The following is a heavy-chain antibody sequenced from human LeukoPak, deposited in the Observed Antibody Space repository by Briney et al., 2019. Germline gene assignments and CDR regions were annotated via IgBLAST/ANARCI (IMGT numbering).Heavy chain of an antibody. CDR2: IYHSGST. D-gene: IGHD3-10*01. CDR1: GGSISSGGYS. V-gene: IGHV4-30-2*02. Sequence: SQTLSLTCAVSGGSISSGGYSWSWIRQPPGKGLEWIGYIYHSGSTYYNPSLKSRVTISVDTSKNQFSLKLSSVTAADTAVYYCARKRFGANWFDPWGQGTLVTVSS. CDR3: ARKRFGANWFDP. J-gene: IGHJ5*02.